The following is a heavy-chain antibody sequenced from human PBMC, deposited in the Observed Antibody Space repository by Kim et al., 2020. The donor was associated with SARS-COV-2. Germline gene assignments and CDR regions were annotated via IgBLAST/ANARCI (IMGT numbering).Heavy chain of an antibody. Sequence: GGSLRLSCGTSGFLFTDYAMHWVRQAPGKGLEWVALISYDGSNKYYADSVKGRFIISRDISNDTVYLQMNSLRPEDTALYYCARIYKDQWLAAGGVDYWG. CDR1: GFLFTDYA. V-gene: IGHV3-30-3*01. J-gene: IGHJ4*01. CDR2: ISYDGSNK. D-gene: IGHD6-19*01. CDR3: ARIYKDQWLAAGGVDY.